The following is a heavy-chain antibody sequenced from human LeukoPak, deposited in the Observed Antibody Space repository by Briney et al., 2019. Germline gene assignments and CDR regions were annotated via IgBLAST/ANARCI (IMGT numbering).Heavy chain of an antibody. CDR3: ARGSGSFSGGFDY. CDR2: IKQDGSDK. D-gene: IGHD1-26*01. Sequence: GGSLRLSCAASGFTFSGYWMNWVRQAPGKGLEWVANIKQDGSDKHYVDSVKGRFTISRDNAKNSLYLQMNSLRAEDTAVYYCARGSGSFSGGFDYWGQGTLVTVSS. J-gene: IGHJ4*02. V-gene: IGHV3-7*02. CDR1: GFTFSGYW.